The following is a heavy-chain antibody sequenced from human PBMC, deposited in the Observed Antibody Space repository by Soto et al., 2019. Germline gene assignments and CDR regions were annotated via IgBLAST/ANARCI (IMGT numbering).Heavy chain of an antibody. CDR2: IRSKAYGGTT. CDR1: GFTFGDYA. V-gene: IGHV3-49*03. D-gene: IGHD6-13*01. CDR3: TRGARVIDY. Sequence: EVQLVESGGGLVQPGRSLRLSCTASGFTFGDYAMSWFRQAPGKGLEWVGFIRSKAYGGTTEYAVSVKGRFTISRDDSKSIAYLQMNSLKTEDTAVYYCTRGARVIDYWGQGTLVTVSS. J-gene: IGHJ4*02.